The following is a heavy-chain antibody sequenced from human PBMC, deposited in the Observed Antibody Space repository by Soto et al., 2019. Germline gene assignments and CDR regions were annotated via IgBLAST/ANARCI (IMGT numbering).Heavy chain of an antibody. CDR2: INHSGST. CDR1: GGSFSGYY. CDR3: ARGRGNFGVVRVVYFDY. J-gene: IGHJ4*02. V-gene: IGHV4-34*01. Sequence: SETLSLTCAVYGGSFSGYYWSWIRQPPGKGLEWIGEINHSGSTNYNPSLKSRVTISVDTSKNQFSLKLSSVTAADTAVYYCARGRGNFGVVRVVYFDYWGQGTLVTVSS. D-gene: IGHD3-3*01.